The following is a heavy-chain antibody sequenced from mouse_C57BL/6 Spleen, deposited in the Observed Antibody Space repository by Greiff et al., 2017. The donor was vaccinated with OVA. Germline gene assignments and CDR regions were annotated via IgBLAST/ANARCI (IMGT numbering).Heavy chain of an antibody. CDR1: GYSITSGYY. Sequence: ESGPGLVKPSQSLSLTCSVTGYSITSGYYWNWIRQFPGNKLERMGYISYDGSNNYNPSLKNRISITRDTSKNQFFLKLNSVTTEDTATYYCARDREYFDYWGQGTTLTVSS. J-gene: IGHJ2*01. CDR3: ARDREYFDY. CDR2: ISYDGSN. V-gene: IGHV3-6*01.